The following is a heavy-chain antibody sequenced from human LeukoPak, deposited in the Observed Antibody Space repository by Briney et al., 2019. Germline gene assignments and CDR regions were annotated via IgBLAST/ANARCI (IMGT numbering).Heavy chain of an antibody. J-gene: IGHJ3*02. CDR1: GYTFISYD. Sequence: ASVKVSCKASGYTFISYDINWVRQATGQGLEWMGYMNPNSGNTGYAQKLQGRVTMTTDTSTSTAYMELRSLRSDDTAVYYCASGTMIVRGGAFDIWGQGTMVTVSS. V-gene: IGHV1-8*02. D-gene: IGHD3-22*01. CDR3: ASGTMIVRGGAFDI. CDR2: MNPNSGNT.